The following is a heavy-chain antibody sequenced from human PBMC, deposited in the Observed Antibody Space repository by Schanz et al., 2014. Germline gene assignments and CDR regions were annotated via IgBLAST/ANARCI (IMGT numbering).Heavy chain of an antibody. J-gene: IGHJ3*01. D-gene: IGHD2-21*01. CDR2: INGNGGIT. CDR3: TKGLLPVRALADVFDV. Sequence: EVQLVESGGGLVRPGGSLRLSCAASGLLFSYYYMSGVRQAPGKGLVWVSAINGNGGITYYADPVKGRFTISRDNSKNILTMQMSSLRAEDTALYYCTKGLLPVRALADVFDVWGQGTMVTVSP. CDR1: GLLFSYYY. V-gene: IGHV3-23*04.